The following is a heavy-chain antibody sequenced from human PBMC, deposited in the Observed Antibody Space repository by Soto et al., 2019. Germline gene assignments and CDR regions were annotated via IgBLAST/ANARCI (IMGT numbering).Heavy chain of an antibody. J-gene: IGHJ2*01. CDR2: ISGSGGST. D-gene: IGHD6-13*01. CDR3: AKGIASKTRPLGTYFDL. CDR1: GFTFSSYA. Sequence: EVQLLESGGGLVQPGGSLRLSCAASGFTFSSYAMSWVRQAPGKGLEWVSAISGSGGSTYYADSVKGRFTISRDNSKNTLYVQMYSLRAEDTAVYYCAKGIASKTRPLGTYFDLWGRGTLVTVSS. V-gene: IGHV3-23*01.